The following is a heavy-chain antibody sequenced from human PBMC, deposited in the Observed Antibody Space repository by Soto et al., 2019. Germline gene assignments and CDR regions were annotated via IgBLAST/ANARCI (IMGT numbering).Heavy chain of an antibody. V-gene: IGHV3-21*01. D-gene: IGHD5-12*01. J-gene: IGHJ4*02. CDR3: ARESGRSSYDQTFDY. CDR2: ISSSSSYI. Sequence: EVQLVESGGGLVKPGGSLRLSCAASGFTFSSYSMNWVRQAPGKGLEWVSSISSSSSYIYYADSVKGRFTISRDNAKNSLYLQMNSLRAEDTAVYYCARESGRSSYDQTFDYWGQGTLVTVSS. CDR1: GFTFSSYS.